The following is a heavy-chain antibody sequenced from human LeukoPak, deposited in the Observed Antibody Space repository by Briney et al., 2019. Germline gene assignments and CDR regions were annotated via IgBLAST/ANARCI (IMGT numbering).Heavy chain of an antibody. CDR2: FYSGGNT. CDR1: GLTVSTNY. D-gene: IGHD3-10*01. J-gene: IGHJ5*02. V-gene: IGHV3-53*01. CDR3: ARVVRGVGWFDP. Sequence: GGSLRLSCVVSGLTVSTNYMSWVRQAPGKGLEWVSVFYSGGNTYYADSVKGRFTISRDTSKNTVYLQMDSLRAEDTAVYYCARVVRGVGWFDPWGQGTLVTVSS.